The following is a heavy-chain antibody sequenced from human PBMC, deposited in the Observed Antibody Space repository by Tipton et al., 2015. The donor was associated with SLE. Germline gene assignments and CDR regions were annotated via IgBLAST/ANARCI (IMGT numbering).Heavy chain of an antibody. CDR2: ITGSSDTS. Sequence: GSLRLSCAASGFTFSSYAMSWVRQAPGKGLEWVSGITGSSDTSYYADSGKGRFTISRDNSKNTLYMQMNSLSAEDTAVYYCANGYWYSSGGDLQYWGQGTLVTVSS. CDR3: ANGYWYSSGGDLQY. D-gene: IGHD6-19*01. V-gene: IGHV3-23*01. J-gene: IGHJ1*01. CDR1: GFTFSSYA.